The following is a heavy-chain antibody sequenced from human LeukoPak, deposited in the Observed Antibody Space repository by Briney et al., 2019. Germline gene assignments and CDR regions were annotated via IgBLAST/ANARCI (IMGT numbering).Heavy chain of an antibody. V-gene: IGHV4-34*01. CDR1: GGSFSGYY. Sequence: SETLSLTCAVYGGSFSGYYWSWIRQPPGKGREWIGEINHSGSTNYNPSLKRLVTISVDTSKNQFSLKLSSVPAADTAVYYCARGVPGIQIWXRKGRFXYWGQGTLVTVSS. CDR3: ARGVPGIQIWXRKGRFXY. J-gene: IGHJ4*02. D-gene: IGHD5-18*01. CDR2: INHSGST.